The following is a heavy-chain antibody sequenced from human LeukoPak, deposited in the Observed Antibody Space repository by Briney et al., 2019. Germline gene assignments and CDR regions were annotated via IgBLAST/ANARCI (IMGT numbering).Heavy chain of an antibody. CDR2: ISGSGGNT. J-gene: IGHJ4*02. CDR1: GLSFSSYG. D-gene: IGHD6-19*01. Sequence: PGGSLRLSCAASGLSFSSYGMQWVRQALGKGLEWVSSISGSGGNTHYADSVKGRFTISRDNSKSTLYLQMNSLRVEDTAVYYCATGIAVTGRDYWGQGTLVTVSS. V-gene: IGHV3-23*01. CDR3: ATGIAVTGRDY.